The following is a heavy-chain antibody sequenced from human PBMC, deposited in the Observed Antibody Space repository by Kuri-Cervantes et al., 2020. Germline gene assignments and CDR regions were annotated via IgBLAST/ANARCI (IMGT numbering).Heavy chain of an antibody. CDR2: ISSSGSTI. J-gene: IGHJ6*02. CDR3: ARVAVGIQLWNYYYYGMDV. D-gene: IGHD5-18*01. Sequence: GGSLRLACAASGFTFSDYYMSWISQAPGKGLEWVSYISSSGSTIYYADSGKGRLTISRDNAKNSLYLQMNSLRAEDTAVYYRARVAVGIQLWNYYYYGMDVWGQGTTVTVSS. V-gene: IGHV3-11*01. CDR1: GFTFSDYY.